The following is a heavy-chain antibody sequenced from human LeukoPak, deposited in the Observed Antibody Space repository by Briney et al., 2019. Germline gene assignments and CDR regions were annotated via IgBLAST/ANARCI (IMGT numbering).Heavy chain of an antibody. CDR1: GFTISNYE. CDR3: ARVRSGYSHENYFDY. CDR2: ISGSGSTI. V-gene: IGHV3-48*03. D-gene: IGHD5-18*01. Sequence: PGGSLRLSCAASGFTISNYEMNWVRQAPGKGLEWVSYISGSGSTIYYADSVKGRFNISRDKTKDSLYLQMNSLRAEDTAVYYCARVRSGYSHENYFDYWGQGTLVTVSS. J-gene: IGHJ4*02.